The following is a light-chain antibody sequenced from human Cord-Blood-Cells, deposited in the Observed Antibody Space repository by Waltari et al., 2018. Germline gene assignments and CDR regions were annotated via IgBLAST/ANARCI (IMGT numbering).Light chain of an antibody. CDR1: SMVFGGYNY. CDR3: CSYAGSYTYV. Sequence: QSALHNPPSVSGSPGKPVTISCPGTSMVFGGYNYAPWYQQHPGKAPKPMIYDVSKRPSGVPDRFSGSKSGNTASLTISGLQAEDEADYYCCSYAGSYTYVFGTGTKVTVL. V-gene: IGLV2-11*01. J-gene: IGLJ1*01. CDR2: DVS.